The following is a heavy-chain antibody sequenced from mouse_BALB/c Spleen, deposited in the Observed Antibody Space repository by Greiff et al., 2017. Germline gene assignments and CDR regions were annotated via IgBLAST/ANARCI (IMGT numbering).Heavy chain of an antibody. CDR3: ARKNYRYDGDYYAMDY. D-gene: IGHD2-14*01. J-gene: IGHJ4*01. Sequence: EVKLQESGGGLVQPGGSRKLSCAASGFTFSSFGMHWVRQAPEKGLEWVAYISSGSSTIYYADTVKGRFTISRDNPKNTLFLQMTSLRSEDTAMYYCARKNYRYDGDYYAMDYWGQGTSVTVSS. CDR1: GFTFSSFG. V-gene: IGHV5-17*02. CDR2: ISSGSSTI.